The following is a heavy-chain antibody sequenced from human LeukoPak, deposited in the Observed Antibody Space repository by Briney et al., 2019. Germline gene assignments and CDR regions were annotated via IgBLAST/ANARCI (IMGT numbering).Heavy chain of an antibody. D-gene: IGHD3-22*01. CDR2: INSDGSST. Sequence: GGSLRLSCAASGFIFNNYWMHWVRQAPGKGLVWVSRINSDGSSTTYGDSVKGRFTISRDNAKNTLYMYIHSLRAEDTAVYYCAREYYDSSGSPYFDYWSQGTLVTVSS. CDR3: AREYYDSSGSPYFDY. J-gene: IGHJ4*02. V-gene: IGHV3-74*01. CDR1: GFIFNNYW.